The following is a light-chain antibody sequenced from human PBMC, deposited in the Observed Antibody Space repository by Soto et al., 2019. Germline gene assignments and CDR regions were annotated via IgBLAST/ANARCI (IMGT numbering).Light chain of an antibody. CDR2: DAS. CDR3: QQSSNPWT. CDR1: QSVSSY. Sequence: EIVLTQSPATLSLSPGERATLSCRASQSVSSYLAWYQQKPGQAPRLLIYDASNRATGIPARFSGSGSGTVFTLTISSLEPEDFAVYYCQQSSNPWTFGQGTKLEIK. J-gene: IGKJ2*02. V-gene: IGKV3-11*01.